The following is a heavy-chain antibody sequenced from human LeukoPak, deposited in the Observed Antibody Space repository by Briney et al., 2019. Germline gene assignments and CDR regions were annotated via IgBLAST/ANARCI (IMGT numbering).Heavy chain of an antibody. V-gene: IGHV4-59*01. J-gene: IGHJ4*02. CDR2: IYYSGST. D-gene: IGHD5-24*01. CDR3: AREMATMLPD. CDR1: GGSISSYY. Sequence: NPSETLSLTCTVSGGSISSYYWSWIRQPPGKGLEWIGYIYYSGSTNYNPSLKSRVTISVDTSKNQFSLKLSSVTAADTAVYYCAREMATMLPDWGQGTLVTVSS.